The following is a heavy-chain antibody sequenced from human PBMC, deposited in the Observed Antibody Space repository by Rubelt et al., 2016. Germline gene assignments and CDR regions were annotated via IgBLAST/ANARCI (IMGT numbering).Heavy chain of an antibody. CDR3: AGAAGPTQNYDSSGFAFDI. J-gene: IGHJ3*02. V-gene: IGHV1-18*01. CDR2: ISVYNGNT. D-gene: IGHD3-22*01. Sequence: APGQGLEWMGWISVYNGNTKHSQKLQGRVTMTTDTSTSTAYMELRSLRSDDTAVYYCAGAAGPTQNYDSSGFAFDIWGQGTMVTVSS.